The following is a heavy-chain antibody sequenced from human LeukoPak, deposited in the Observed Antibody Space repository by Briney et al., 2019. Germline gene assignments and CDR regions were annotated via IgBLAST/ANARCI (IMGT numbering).Heavy chain of an antibody. Sequence: PGGSLRLSCAASGFTFSNFAMNWVRQTPGKGLEWVSSIIHSAVNTYYADSVKGRFTISRDNAKNSLYLQMNSLRAEDTAVYYCVRVGRDGYTLDYWGQGTLVTVSS. D-gene: IGHD5-24*01. CDR3: VRVGRDGYTLDY. CDR2: IIHSAVNT. V-gene: IGHV3-23*01. CDR1: GFTFSNFA. J-gene: IGHJ4*02.